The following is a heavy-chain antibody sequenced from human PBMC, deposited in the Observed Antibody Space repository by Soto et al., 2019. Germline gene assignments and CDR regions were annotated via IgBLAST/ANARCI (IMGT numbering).Heavy chain of an antibody. V-gene: IGHV2-5*01. CDR1: GFSLSTDAVG. Sequence: QITLKESGPTLVRPTQTLTLTCTVSGFSLSTDAVGVAWIRQPPGKALEWLALIYWNDEARYKSSLNNRLTITKDTSESQVVLTMTDMAPLDTATYFCAHRIAAPGRTLDYWGQGILVTVSS. CDR2: IYWNDEA. J-gene: IGHJ4*02. CDR3: AHRIAAPGRTLDY. D-gene: IGHD6-13*01.